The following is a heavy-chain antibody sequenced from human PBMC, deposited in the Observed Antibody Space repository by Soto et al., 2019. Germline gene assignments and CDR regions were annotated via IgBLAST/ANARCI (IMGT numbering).Heavy chain of an antibody. Sequence: QVQLVQSGAEVKKPGSSVKVSCKASGGTFSSYAISWVRQAPGQGLEWMGGIIPIFGTANYAQKFQGRVTITADESTSTAYMELSRLRSEDTAVHYCARGPTGYYKAAYYYGMDVWGQGTTVTVSS. J-gene: IGHJ6*02. V-gene: IGHV1-69*01. CDR2: IIPIFGTA. CDR3: ARGPTGYYKAAYYYGMDV. CDR1: GGTFSSYA. D-gene: IGHD3-9*01.